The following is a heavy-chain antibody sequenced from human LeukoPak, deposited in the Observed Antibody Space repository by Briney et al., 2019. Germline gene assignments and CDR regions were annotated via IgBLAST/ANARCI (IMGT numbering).Heavy chain of an antibody. CDR3: ALRGGSGYDYRPFDY. V-gene: IGHV4-34*01. J-gene: IGHJ4*02. Sequence: SETLSLTCAVYGGSFSGYYWRWIRQPPWKGLEWIGEINHSGSTNYNPSLKSRVTISVDTSKNQFSLKLSSVPAADTAVDYFALRGGSGYDYRPFDYWGQGTLVTVSS. CDR2: INHSGST. D-gene: IGHD5-12*01. CDR1: GGSFSGYY.